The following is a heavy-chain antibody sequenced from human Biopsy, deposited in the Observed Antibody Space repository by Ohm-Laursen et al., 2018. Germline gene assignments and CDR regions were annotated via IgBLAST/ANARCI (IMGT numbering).Heavy chain of an antibody. V-gene: IGHV1-69*17. CDR3: ATPFQYYDSWGGYPPFDH. D-gene: IGHD3-3*01. CDR1: GGTFSNYA. CDR2: IIAVSGLV. J-gene: IGHJ4*02. Sequence: SSVKVSCKASGGTFSNYALSWVRQAPGEGLEWMGGIIAVSGLVNYAPKFQGSVSIVADKSTTTAYMVLSNLKSEDTAVYSFATPFQYYDSWGGYPPFDHWGQGTLVTVSS.